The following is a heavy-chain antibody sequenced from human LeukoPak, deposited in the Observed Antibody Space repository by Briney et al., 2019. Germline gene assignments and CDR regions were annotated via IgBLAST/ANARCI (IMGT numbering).Heavy chain of an antibody. Sequence: GGSLRLSCAASGFTFSSYAMSWVRQAPGKGLEWVSAISGSGGSTFYADSVKGRFTTSRDNSKNMLYLQMNSLRAEDTALYYCAKVNSGSYLFYFDYWGQGTLATVSS. CDR2: ISGSGGST. J-gene: IGHJ4*02. V-gene: IGHV3-23*01. D-gene: IGHD1-26*01. CDR1: GFTFSSYA. CDR3: AKVNSGSYLFYFDY.